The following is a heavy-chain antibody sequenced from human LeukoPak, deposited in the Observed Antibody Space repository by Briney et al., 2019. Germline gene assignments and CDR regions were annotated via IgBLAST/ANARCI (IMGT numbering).Heavy chain of an antibody. CDR2: INHSGST. CDR1: GGSFSGYY. Sequence: SETLSLTCAVYGGSFSGYYWSWIRQPPGKGLEWIGEINHSGSTNYNPSLKSRVTISVDTSKNQYSLKLSSATAADTAVYYCARSRARYCSSTSCLALDYWGQGTLVTVSS. CDR3: ARSRARYCSSTSCLALDY. J-gene: IGHJ4*02. D-gene: IGHD2-2*01. V-gene: IGHV4-34*01.